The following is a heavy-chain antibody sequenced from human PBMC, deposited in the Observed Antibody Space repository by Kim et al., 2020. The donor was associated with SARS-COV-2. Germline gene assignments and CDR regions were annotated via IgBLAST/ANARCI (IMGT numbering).Heavy chain of an antibody. Sequence: SETLSLTCTVSGGSISSYYWSWIRQPPGKGLEWIGYIYYSGSTAYNPSLKSRVTISVDTSRNQFSLKLSSVTAADTAVYYCARHGRYSSSWYPDYWGQGTLVTVSS. CDR3: ARHGRYSSSWYPDY. CDR2: IYYSGST. D-gene: IGHD6-13*01. J-gene: IGHJ4*02. CDR1: GGSISSYY. V-gene: IGHV4-59*08.